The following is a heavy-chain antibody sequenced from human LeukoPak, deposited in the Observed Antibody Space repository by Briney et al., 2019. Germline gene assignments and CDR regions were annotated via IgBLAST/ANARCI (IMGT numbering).Heavy chain of an antibody. J-gene: IGHJ4*02. Sequence: GGSLRLSCAASGFTFSDYYMSWIRQAPGKGLEWVSYISSSGSTIHYADSVKGRFTISRDNAKNSLYLQMNSLRAEDTAVYYCARVDLRGHSYGYEGITFDYWGQGTLVTVSS. V-gene: IGHV3-11*01. CDR2: ISSSGSTI. CDR1: GFTFSDYY. CDR3: ARVDLRGHSYGYEGITFDY. D-gene: IGHD5-18*01.